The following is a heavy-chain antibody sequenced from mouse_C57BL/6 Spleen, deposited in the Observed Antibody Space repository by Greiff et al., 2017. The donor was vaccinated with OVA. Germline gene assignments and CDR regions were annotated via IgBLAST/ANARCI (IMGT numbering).Heavy chain of an antibody. CDR2: IYPGGGYT. D-gene: IGHD1-1*01. CDR3: ARLLKGFDY. V-gene: IGHV1-63*01. Sequence: VKLMESGAELVRPGTSVKMSCKASGYTFTNYWIGWAKQRPGHGLEWIGDIYPGGGYTNYNEKFKGKATLTADKSSSTAYMQFSSLTSEDSAIYYCARLLKGFDYWGQGTTLTVSS. CDR1: GYTFTNYW. J-gene: IGHJ2*01.